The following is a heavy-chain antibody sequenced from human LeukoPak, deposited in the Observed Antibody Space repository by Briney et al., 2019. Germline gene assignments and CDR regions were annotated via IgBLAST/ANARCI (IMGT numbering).Heavy chain of an antibody. CDR1: GVSISSYY. V-gene: IGHV4-4*07. J-gene: IGHJ5*02. CDR3: ARDDCSSTTCPGRWFDP. Sequence: SETLSLTCTVSGVSISSYYWSWIRQPAGKGLEWIVRIYTSGSTNYNPSLKSRVTISLDKSKNQFSLKLSSVTAADTAMYYCARDDCSSTTCPGRWFDPWGQGTLVTVSS. D-gene: IGHD2-2*01. CDR2: IYTSGST.